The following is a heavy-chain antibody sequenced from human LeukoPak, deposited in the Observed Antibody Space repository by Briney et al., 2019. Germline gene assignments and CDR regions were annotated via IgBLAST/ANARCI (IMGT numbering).Heavy chain of an antibody. J-gene: IGHJ5*02. CDR1: GFTFSSYG. CDR2: ISYDGSNK. V-gene: IGHV3-30*18. D-gene: IGHD6-13*01. Sequence: GGSLRLSCAASGFTFSSYGMHWVRQAPGKGLEWVAVISYDGSNKYYADSVKGRFTISRDNSKNTLYLQMNSLRAEDTAVYYCAKDLSSSRFPRNWFDPWGQGTLVTVSS. CDR3: AKDLSSSRFPRNWFDP.